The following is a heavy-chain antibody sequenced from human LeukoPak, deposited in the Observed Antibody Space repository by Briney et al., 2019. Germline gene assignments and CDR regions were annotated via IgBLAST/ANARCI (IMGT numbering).Heavy chain of an antibody. Sequence: PGGSLRLSCAASGFTFSSYGMHWVRQAPGKGLEWVAVIWYDGSNKYYADSVKGRFTISRDNSKNTLYLQMNSLRAEDTAVYYCAKEYYYDSSGYSHWGQGTLVTASS. CDR1: GFTFSSYG. V-gene: IGHV3-33*06. J-gene: IGHJ4*02. CDR3: AKEYYYDSSGYSH. CDR2: IWYDGSNK. D-gene: IGHD3-22*01.